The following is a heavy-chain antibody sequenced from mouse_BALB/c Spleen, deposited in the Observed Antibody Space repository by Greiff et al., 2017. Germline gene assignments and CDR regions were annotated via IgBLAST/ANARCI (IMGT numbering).Heavy chain of an antibody. CDR1: GFSLTSYG. CDR2: IWSGGST. Sequence: QVQLQQSGPGLVQPSQSLSITCTVSGFSLTSYGVHWVRQSPGKGLEWLGVIWSGGSTDYNAAFISRLSISKDNSKSQVFFKMNSLQANDTAIYYCARSLHYYGSSYVDFDVWGAGTTVTVSS. D-gene: IGHD1-1*01. V-gene: IGHV2-2*02. J-gene: IGHJ1*01. CDR3: ARSLHYYGSSYVDFDV.